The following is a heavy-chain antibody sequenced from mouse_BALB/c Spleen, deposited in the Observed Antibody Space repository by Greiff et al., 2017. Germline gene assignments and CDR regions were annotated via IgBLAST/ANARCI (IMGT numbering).Heavy chain of an antibody. J-gene: IGHJ4*01. CDR2: IYPGDGDT. V-gene: IGHV1-87*01. D-gene: IGHD2-1*01. CDR1: GYTFTSYW. Sequence: QVQLKQSGAELARPGASVKLSCKASGYTFTSYWMQWVKQRPGQGLEWIGAIYPGDGDTRYTQKFKGKATLTADKSSSTAYMQLSSLASEDSAVYYCARDGNHGGAMDYWGQGTSVTVSS. CDR3: ARDGNHGGAMDY.